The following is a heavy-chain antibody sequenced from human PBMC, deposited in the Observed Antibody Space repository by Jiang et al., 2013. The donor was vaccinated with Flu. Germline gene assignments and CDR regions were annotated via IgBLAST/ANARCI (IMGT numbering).Heavy chain of an antibody. CDR1: GYTFSDYY. D-gene: IGHD3-3*01. CDR3: ARERLNLRAYPGVSLESDI. J-gene: IGHJ3*02. CDR2: INPNSGGT. V-gene: IGHV1-2*02. Sequence: QLVESGAEVKKPGASVKVSCKASGYTFSDYYMHWVRQAPGQGLEWMGWINPNSGGTNCAQKFQGRVTMTRDPSITTAYIELTRLGSDDTAMYYCARERLNLRAYPGVSLESDIWGQGTMVTVSS.